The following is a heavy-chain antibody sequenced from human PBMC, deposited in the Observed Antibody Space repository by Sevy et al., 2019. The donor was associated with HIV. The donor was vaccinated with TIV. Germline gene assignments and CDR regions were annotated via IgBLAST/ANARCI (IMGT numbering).Heavy chain of an antibody. CDR3: ATDRAGGWLQLRGCFDI. J-gene: IGHJ4*01. D-gene: IGHD5-12*01. Sequence: ASVNVSCKVSGNTLTELSLHWVRQTPGKGLEWMGGFDPEYGETIYAQKFQGGVTMTEDTSTNTAYRELRGLKSGDTAVYYCATDRAGGWLQLRGCFDIWGQGTLVTVSS. V-gene: IGHV1-24*01. CDR1: GNTLTELS. CDR2: FDPEYGET.